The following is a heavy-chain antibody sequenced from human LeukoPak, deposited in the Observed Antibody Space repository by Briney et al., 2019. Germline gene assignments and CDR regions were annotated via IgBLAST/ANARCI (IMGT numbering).Heavy chain of an antibody. D-gene: IGHD5-12*01. V-gene: IGHV4-34*01. Sequence: SETLSLTCAVYGGSFSGYYWSWVRQPPGKGLEWIGEINHSGSTNYIPSLKSRVTISVDTSKNQFSLRLSSVTAADTAVYYCSIVATISGWDYFDYWGQGTLVTVSS. CDR3: SIVATISGWDYFDY. CDR2: INHSGST. J-gene: IGHJ4*02. CDR1: GGSFSGYY.